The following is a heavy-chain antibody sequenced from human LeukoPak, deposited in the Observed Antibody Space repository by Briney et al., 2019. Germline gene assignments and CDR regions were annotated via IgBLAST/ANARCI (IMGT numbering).Heavy chain of an antibody. CDR2: IYPDDSDT. Sequence: GESLKTSCKGSGYRLNAYWIALVRQMPGKGLEWMGIIYPDDSDTRYSPSFQGQVTISADKSVRTAYLQWSSLKASDTAMYYCTRPNITSYYDSRGYDAFDVWGQGTMVTVSS. J-gene: IGHJ3*01. D-gene: IGHD3-22*01. CDR3: TRPNITSYYDSRGYDAFDV. V-gene: IGHV5-51*01. CDR1: GYRLNAYW.